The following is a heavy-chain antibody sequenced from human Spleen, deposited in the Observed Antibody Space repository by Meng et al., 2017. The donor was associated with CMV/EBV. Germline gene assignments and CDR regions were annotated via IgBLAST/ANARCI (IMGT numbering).Heavy chain of an antibody. J-gene: IGHJ2*01. Sequence: TFSSYSMTWVRQAPGKGLEWVSSISSSSSYIYYADSVKGRFTISRDNAKNSLYLQMNSLRAEDTAVYYCARVGDYDFWSGYYTWYFDLWGRGALVTVSS. V-gene: IGHV3-21*01. CDR1: TFSSYS. CDR3: ARVGDYDFWSGYYTWYFDL. D-gene: IGHD3-3*01. CDR2: ISSSSSYI.